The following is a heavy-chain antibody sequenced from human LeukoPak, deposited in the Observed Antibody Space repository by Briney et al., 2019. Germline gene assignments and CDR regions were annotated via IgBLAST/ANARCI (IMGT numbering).Heavy chain of an antibody. V-gene: IGHV3-30*02. CDR3: ARGGYSYGYRRAYYFDY. CDR2: IENDGSEK. Sequence: GGSLRLSCAASGFTFNHYGMHWVRQAPGKGLEWVTFIENDGSEKYYADSVKGRFTISRDNSQNTLSLQMNSLRAEDTAVYYCARGGYSYGYRRAYYFDYWGQGTLVTVSS. CDR1: GFTFNHYG. D-gene: IGHD5-18*01. J-gene: IGHJ4*02.